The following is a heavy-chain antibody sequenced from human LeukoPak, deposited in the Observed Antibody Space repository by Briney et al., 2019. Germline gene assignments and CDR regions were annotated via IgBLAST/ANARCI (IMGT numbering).Heavy chain of an antibody. CDR3: ARCDAYCSSTSCYGNWFDP. CDR1: GGSISSYY. Sequence: PSETLSLTCTVSGGSISSYYWSWIRQPPGKGLEWIGYIYTSGSTNYNLSLKSRVTISVDTSKNQFSLKLSSVTAADTAVYYCARCDAYCSSTSCYGNWFDPWGQGTLVTVSS. D-gene: IGHD2-2*01. CDR2: IYTSGST. V-gene: IGHV4-4*09. J-gene: IGHJ5*02.